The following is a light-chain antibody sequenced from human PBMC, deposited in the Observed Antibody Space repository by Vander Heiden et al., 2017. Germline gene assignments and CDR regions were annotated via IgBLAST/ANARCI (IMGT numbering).Light chain of an antibody. J-gene: IGKJ1*01. CDR3: QQYDNRPPWT. V-gene: IGKV1-33*01. CDR1: QDISNY. CDR2: DAS. Sequence: DIQMTPSPSSLSASVGDRVTITCQASQDISNYYNWYQQKPGKAPKLLIYDASNLETGVPSRFSGSGSGTDFTFPISSLQPEDIATYYCQQYDNRPPWTFGQGTKVEIK.